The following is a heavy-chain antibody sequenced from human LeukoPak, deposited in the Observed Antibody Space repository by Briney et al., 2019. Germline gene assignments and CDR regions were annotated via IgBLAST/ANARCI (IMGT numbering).Heavy chain of an antibody. Sequence: PSETLSLTCAVYGGSFSGYYWSWIRQPPGKGLEWIGEINHSGSTNYNPSLKSRVTISVDTSKNQFSLKLSSVTAADTAVYYCARDLEMLGSYSPFDYWGQGTLVTVSS. CDR1: GGSFSGYY. V-gene: IGHV4-34*01. D-gene: IGHD1-26*01. CDR3: ARDLEMLGSYSPFDY. J-gene: IGHJ4*02. CDR2: INHSGST.